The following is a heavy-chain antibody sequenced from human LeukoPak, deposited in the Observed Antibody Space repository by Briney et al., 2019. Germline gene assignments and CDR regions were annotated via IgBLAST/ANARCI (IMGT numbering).Heavy chain of an antibody. J-gene: IGHJ6*03. CDR3: ARDRSYYYMDV. D-gene: IGHD2-15*01. V-gene: IGHV3-48*01. Sequence: PGGSLRLSCAASGFTFSSYSMNWFRQAPGKGLEWVSYISSSSSTIYYADSVKGRFTISRDNAKNSLFLLMNSLRADDTAVYYCARDRSYYYMDVWGKGTTVTVSS. CDR2: ISSSSSTI. CDR1: GFTFSSYS.